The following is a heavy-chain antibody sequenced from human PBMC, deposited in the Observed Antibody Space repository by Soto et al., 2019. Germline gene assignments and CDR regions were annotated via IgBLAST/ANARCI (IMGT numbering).Heavy chain of an antibody. J-gene: IGHJ4*02. CDR2: IYYSGTT. Sequence: SEPPSRTCTVSAGPLSSRSNYWEWLRQPTGNGLERIENIYYSGTTNYNPSRKSRVTISVDTSKNLFSLKLSSVTAADTAVYYCARLSDSRGSYYGVWGQGTLVTVSS. CDR3: ARLSDSRGSYYGV. CDR1: AGPLSSRSNY. D-gene: IGHD3-22*01. V-gene: IGHV4-39*01.